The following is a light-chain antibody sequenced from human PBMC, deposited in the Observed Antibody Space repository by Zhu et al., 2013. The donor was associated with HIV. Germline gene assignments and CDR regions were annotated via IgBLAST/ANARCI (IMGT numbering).Light chain of an antibody. J-gene: IGKJ1*01. CDR2: AAS. CDR1: QSITNY. Sequence: DIQMTQSPSSLSASVGDRVTITCRASQSITNYLNWYQQQPGKAPKLLFYAASSLQSGVPSRFSGSGSGTDFTLTISSLQPEDFATYYCQQSFSTPWTFGQGTKVEIK. CDR3: QQSFSTPWT. V-gene: IGKV1-39*01.